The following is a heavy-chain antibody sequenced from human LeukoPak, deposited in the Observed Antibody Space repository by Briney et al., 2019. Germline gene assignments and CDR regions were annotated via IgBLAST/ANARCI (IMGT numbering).Heavy chain of an antibody. J-gene: IGHJ6*03. CDR2: MILNRGNT. Sequence: ASVKVSCKASGYTFTSYDINWVRQATGQGLGWMGWMILNRGNTGYAQKFQGRVTMTRNTSISTAYMELSSLRSEDTAVYYCARVTLRLWFRELLYPTYYYYYMDVWGKGTTVTVSS. CDR1: GYTFTSYD. V-gene: IGHV1-8*01. CDR3: ARVTLRLWFRELLYPTYYYYYMDV. D-gene: IGHD3-10*01.